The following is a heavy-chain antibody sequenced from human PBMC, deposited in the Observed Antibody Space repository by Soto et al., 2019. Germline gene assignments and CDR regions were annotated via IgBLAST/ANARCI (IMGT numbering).Heavy chain of an antibody. CDR3: ARFSTLGKDYGVDV. Sequence: QVQLQESGPGLVKPSETLSLTCSVSSGSISSSDYYWSLIRQPPGKGLEWIGYINYSGRTYYKPSLKSRLSMSIDTSKNQFSLRLTSVTVADTAVYFCARFSTLGKDYGVDVWGKGTTVTVSS. J-gene: IGHJ6*04. V-gene: IGHV4-30-4*01. CDR1: SGSISSSDYY. D-gene: IGHD3-3*02. CDR2: INYSGRT.